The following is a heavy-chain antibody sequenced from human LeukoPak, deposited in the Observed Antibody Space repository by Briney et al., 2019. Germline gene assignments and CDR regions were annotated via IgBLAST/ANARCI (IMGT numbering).Heavy chain of an antibody. CDR3: ARDSGTIFGPTSVDF. CDR2: ISSSSSNI. J-gene: IGHJ4*02. V-gene: IGHV3-21*01. CDR1: GXTFSRYT. Sequence: GGSLRLSCAASGXTFSRYTVNWVRQAPGKGLEWVSSISSSSSNIYYADSVKGRFAISRDNAKTSLYLQMNSLRAEDTAVYYCARDSGTIFGPTSVDFWGQGTLVTVSS. D-gene: IGHD3-3*01.